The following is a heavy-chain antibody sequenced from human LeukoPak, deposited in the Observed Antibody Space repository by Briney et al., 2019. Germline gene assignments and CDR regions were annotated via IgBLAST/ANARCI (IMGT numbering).Heavy chain of an antibody. CDR1: GGSISSGGYY. V-gene: IGHV4-30-2*01. CDR2: IYHSGST. D-gene: IGHD2-2*01. J-gene: IGHJ3*02. CDR3: ARGRSCSGTSCSYDAFDI. Sequence: SETLSLTCTVSGGSISSGGYYWSWIRQPPGKGLEWIGYIYHSGSTYYNPSLKSRVTISVDRSKNQFSLKLSSVTAADTAVYYCARGRSCSGTSCSYDAFDIWGQGTMVTVSS.